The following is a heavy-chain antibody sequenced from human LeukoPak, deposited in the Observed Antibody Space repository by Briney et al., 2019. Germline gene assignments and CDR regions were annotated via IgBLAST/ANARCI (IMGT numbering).Heavy chain of an antibody. CDR2: FDPKDREP. V-gene: IGHV1-24*01. J-gene: IGHJ6*02. D-gene: IGHD2-8*01. CDR3: AVRFVWHGFDV. CDR1: GHSLTKLS. Sequence: GASVKVSCKVAGHSLTKLSLHWVRQAPGKGLEWMVGFDPKDREPIYAQKFKARVTLTEDTSTDTAYMELSSLRPDDTALYYCAVRFVWHGFDVWGQGTTVTVSS.